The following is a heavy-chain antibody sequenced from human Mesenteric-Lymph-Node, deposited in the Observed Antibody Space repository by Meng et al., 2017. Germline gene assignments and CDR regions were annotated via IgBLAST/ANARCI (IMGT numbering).Heavy chain of an antibody. J-gene: IGHJ4*02. D-gene: IGHD3-10*01. V-gene: IGHV7-4-1*02. CDR3: ARVIYGSGSYYSDY. Sequence: QVQLVQSGSELKKPGASVKVSCKASGYTFTTYAMNWVRQAPGQGLEWVGWINTNTGNPTYAQDFTGRFVFSLDTSVSTAYLQISSLKAEDTAVYYCARVIYGSGSYYSDYWGQGTLVTVSS. CDR2: INTNTGNP. CDR1: GYTFTTYA.